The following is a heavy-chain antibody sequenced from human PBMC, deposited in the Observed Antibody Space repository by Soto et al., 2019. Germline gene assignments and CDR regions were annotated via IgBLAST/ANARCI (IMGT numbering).Heavy chain of an antibody. D-gene: IGHD2-2*01. CDR2: ISGSGGST. J-gene: IGHJ4*02. CDR3: ANGGRRYQLSYFDY. CDR1: GFTFSSYA. V-gene: IGHV3-23*01. Sequence: GGSLRLSCAASGFTFSSYAMTWVRQAPGKGLEWVSAISGSGGSTYYADSVKGRFTSSRDNPKNSLYLQMNSLRGEDTAVYYCANGGRRYQLSYFDYWGQGTLVTVSS.